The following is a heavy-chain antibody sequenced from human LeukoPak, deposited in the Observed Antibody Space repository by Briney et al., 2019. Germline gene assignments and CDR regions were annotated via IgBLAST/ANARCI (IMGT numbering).Heavy chain of an antibody. CDR2: IDEAGKDR. V-gene: IGHV3-7*01. D-gene: IGHD2-15*01. Sequence: GGSLRLSCVASGFTIDSFYMSWVRQAPGKGLEWVANIDEAGKDRYYADSVKGRFTISRDNTKDSVFLDMTSLRVEDTATYFCARASPGVVFNYFDYWGQGALVPVSS. CDR3: ARASPGVVFNYFDY. CDR1: GFTIDSFY. J-gene: IGHJ4*01.